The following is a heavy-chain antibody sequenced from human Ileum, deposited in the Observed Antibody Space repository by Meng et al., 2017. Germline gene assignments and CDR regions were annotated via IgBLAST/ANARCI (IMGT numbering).Heavy chain of an antibody. CDR3: ARDMPYSSGSFDY. J-gene: IGHJ4*02. CDR2: ITAGNGNT. Sequence: QVKLVQSGAEVKKPGDSVKVSCKASGFTFVSYAIYWVRQAPGQGLEWMGWITAGNGNTKYSQKFQGRVTITRDTSASAVYMELSNLKFEDTAVYYCARDMPYSSGSFDYWGQGTLVTVSS. V-gene: IGHV1-3*01. D-gene: IGHD3-10*01. CDR1: GFTFVSYA.